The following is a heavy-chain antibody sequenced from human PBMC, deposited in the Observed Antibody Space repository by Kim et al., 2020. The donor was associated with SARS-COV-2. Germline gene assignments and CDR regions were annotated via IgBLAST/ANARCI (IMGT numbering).Heavy chain of an antibody. D-gene: IGHD5-12*01. V-gene: IGHV4-59*01. Sequence: SETLSLTCTVSGGSISSYYWSWIRQPPGKGLEWIGYIYYSGSTNYNPSLKSRVTISVDTSKNQFSLKLSSVTAADTAVYYCARGGWEMATSLADYWGQGTLVTVSS. CDR2: IYYSGST. J-gene: IGHJ4*02. CDR1: GGSISSYY. CDR3: ARGGWEMATSLADY.